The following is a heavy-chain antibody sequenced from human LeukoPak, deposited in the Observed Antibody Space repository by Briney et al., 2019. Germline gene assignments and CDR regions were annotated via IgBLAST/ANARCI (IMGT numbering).Heavy chain of an antibody. D-gene: IGHD6-19*01. CDR1: GFTFSSYG. Sequence: GGSLRLSCAASGFTFSSYGMHWVRQAPGKGLEWVAVIWYDGSNKYYADSVKGRFTISRDNSKNTLYLQMNSLRAEDTAVYYCARGAEMYSSGWYEVGYWGQGTLVTVSS. CDR3: ARGAEMYSSGWYEVGY. CDR2: IWYDGSNK. J-gene: IGHJ4*02. V-gene: IGHV3-33*01.